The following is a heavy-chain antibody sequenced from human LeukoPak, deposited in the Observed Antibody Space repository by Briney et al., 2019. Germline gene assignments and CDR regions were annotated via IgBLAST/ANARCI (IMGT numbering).Heavy chain of an antibody. J-gene: IGHJ3*02. V-gene: IGHV3-30*19. Sequence: QPGGSLRLSCAASGFTFGNSWVHWVRQAPGKGLEWVAVISYDGSNKYYADSVKGRFTISRDNSKNTLYLQMNSLRAEDTAVYYCARYRRAHDSSGYYRSAANGAFDIWGQGTMVTVSS. CDR3: ARYRRAHDSSGYYRSAANGAFDI. CDR1: GFTFGNSW. CDR2: ISYDGSNK. D-gene: IGHD3-22*01.